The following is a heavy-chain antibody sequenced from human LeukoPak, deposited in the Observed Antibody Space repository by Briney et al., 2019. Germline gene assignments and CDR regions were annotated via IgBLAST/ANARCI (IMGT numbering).Heavy chain of an antibody. CDR1: GFTFSSYP. J-gene: IGHJ4*02. Sequence: QPGGSLRLSCAASGFTFSSYPMRWVRQAPGKGLEWVSGIIGSGSKTYYADSVKGRFTISRDNSKNTLYLQMNSLTAEDTAVYYCGIFQSVASWLSEYWGQGTLVTVSS. CDR2: IIGSGSKT. CDR3: GIFQSVASWLSEY. D-gene: IGHD2-2*01. V-gene: IGHV3-23*01.